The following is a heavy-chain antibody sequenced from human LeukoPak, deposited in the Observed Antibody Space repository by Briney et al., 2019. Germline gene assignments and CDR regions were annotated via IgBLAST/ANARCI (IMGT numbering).Heavy chain of an antibody. CDR2: IYYSGST. D-gene: IGHD3-10*01. Sequence: SETLSLTCTVSGGSISSSNYYWGWIRQPPGKGLEWIGSIYYSGSTYYNPSLKSRVTISVDTSKNQFSLKLSSVTAADTAVYYCARRDYYGSGSYYPFDYWGQGTLVTVSS. CDR1: GGSISSSNYY. V-gene: IGHV4-39*01. J-gene: IGHJ4*02. CDR3: ARRDYYGSGSYYPFDY.